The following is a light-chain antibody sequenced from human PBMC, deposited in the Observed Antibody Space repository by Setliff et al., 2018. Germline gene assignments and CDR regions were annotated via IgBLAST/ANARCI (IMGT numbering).Light chain of an antibody. J-gene: IGLJ2*01. V-gene: IGLV2-14*03. Sequence: QSALTQPASVSGSPGQSITISCTGTSSDIGGYKYVSWYQQHPGKAPKLMLNDVSNRPSGVSNRFSGSKSGNTASLTISGLQAEDEADYYCSSYTSSGTVVFGGGTKVTVL. CDR1: SSDIGGYKY. CDR3: SSYTSSGTVV. CDR2: DVS.